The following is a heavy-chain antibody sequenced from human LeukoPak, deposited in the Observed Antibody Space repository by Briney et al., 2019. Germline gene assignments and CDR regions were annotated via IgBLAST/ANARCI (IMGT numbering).Heavy chain of an antibody. J-gene: IGHJ4*02. CDR2: INSDGSNIDGSRI. D-gene: IGHD3-10*01. V-gene: IGHV3-74*01. CDR3: VREGFANLLWDH. Sequence: GGSLRLSCAASGFTFINYWMHWVRQAPGKGLVWVSRINSDGSNIDGSRITYADSVKGLFTISRDNAKNTLYLQMNSLRAEDTAVYYCVREGFANLLWDHWRQGTLVTVSS. CDR1: GFTFINYW.